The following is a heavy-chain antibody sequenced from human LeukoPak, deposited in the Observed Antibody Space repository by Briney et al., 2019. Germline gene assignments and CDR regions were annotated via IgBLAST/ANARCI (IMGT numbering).Heavy chain of an antibody. CDR2: IHYSGSS. V-gene: IGHV4-59*08. J-gene: IGHJ5*01. CDR3: ALAPNSNWFDF. CDR1: GDSVSGFY. Sequence: SETLSLTCSVSGDSVSGFYWNWLRQPPGKKLEWIGNIHYSGSSNYNPSLKSRVTMSIDTSRNQFFLKLSSVTAADTAVYYCALAPNSNWFDFWGQGVLVTVSS. D-gene: IGHD2-8*01.